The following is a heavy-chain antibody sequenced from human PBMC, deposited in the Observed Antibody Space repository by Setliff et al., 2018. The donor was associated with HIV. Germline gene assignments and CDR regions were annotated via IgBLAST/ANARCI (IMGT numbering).Heavy chain of an antibody. CDR3: ARSVQFGFDL. J-gene: IGHJ2*01. CDR1: GIIFSIYG. Sequence: GGSLRLSCAASGIIFSIYGMHWVRQAPGKGLEWVAYVRFDGNDKYYRDSVKGRFTISRDNHKKTLSLQMNSLRGDDTAVYFCARSVQFGFDLWGRGTLVTVSS. CDR2: VRFDGNDK. V-gene: IGHV3-30*02. D-gene: IGHD3-10*01.